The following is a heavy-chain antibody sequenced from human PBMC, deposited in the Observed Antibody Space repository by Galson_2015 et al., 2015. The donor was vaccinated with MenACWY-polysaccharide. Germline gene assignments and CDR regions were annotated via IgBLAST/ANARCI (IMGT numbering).Heavy chain of an antibody. CDR2: IYHTGST. J-gene: IGHJ5*02. CDR3: ATLIEEAAYNWFDP. D-gene: IGHD6-13*01. Sequence: SETLSLTCAVSGGSISNSYWWSWVRQPPGKGLEWIGEIYHTGSTNYNPSLTSRVTMSVDTSKNQFSLKVTSVTAADTAMYYCATLIEEAAYNWFDPWGQGTLVPVSS. CDR1: GGSISNSYW. V-gene: IGHV4-4*02.